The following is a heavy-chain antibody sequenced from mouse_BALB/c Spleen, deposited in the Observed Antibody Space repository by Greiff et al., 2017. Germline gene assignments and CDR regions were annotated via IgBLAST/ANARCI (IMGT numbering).Heavy chain of an antibody. CDR1: GYSITSGYY. V-gene: IGHV3-6*02. CDR2: ISYDGSN. J-gene: IGHJ1*01. D-gene: IGHD1-1*01. Sequence: DVQLVESGPGLVKPSQSLSLTCSVTGYSITSGYYWNWIRQFPGNKLEWMGYISYDGSNNYNPSLKNRISITRDTSKNQFFLKLNSVTTEDTATYYCAREYYDWYFDVWGAGTTVTVSS. CDR3: AREYYDWYFDV.